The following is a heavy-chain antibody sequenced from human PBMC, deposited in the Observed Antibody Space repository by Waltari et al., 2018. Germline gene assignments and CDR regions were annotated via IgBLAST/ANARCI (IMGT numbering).Heavy chain of an antibody. CDR3: VRNLKTTLWD. J-gene: IGHJ4*02. Sequence: EVKLVESGGGLVQPGGSLRLSCVTSGFTFSSNWRTWVRQAPGKGLEGVTNIMEDGTEKYYVDSVKGRCTISMDSADNSLYLQMDSLRAEDTDVYYCVRNLKTTLWDWGQGTLVTVSS. CDR1: GFTFSSNW. CDR2: IMEDGTEK. D-gene: IGHD1-1*01. V-gene: IGHV3-7*01.